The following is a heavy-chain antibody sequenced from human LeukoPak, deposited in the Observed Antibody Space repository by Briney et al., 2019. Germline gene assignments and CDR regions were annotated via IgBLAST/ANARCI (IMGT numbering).Heavy chain of an antibody. Sequence: GGSLRLSCEASGITLRTYWMHWVRQAPGKGLEWVSSISGTGTYKSYADSVRGRFTISREYLQMNSLRAEDTAVYYCTSRVGDTPDIWGQGTMVTVSS. CDR1: GITLRTYW. CDR3: TSRVGDTPDI. CDR2: ISGTGTYK. D-gene: IGHD2-15*01. J-gene: IGHJ3*02. V-gene: IGHV3-21*01.